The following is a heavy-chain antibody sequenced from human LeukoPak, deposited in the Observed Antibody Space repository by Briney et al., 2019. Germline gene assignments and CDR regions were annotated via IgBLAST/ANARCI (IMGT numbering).Heavy chain of an antibody. CDR1: GYTFTGYY. CDR3: ATFPLITMVRGLTRYFDP. J-gene: IGHJ5*02. V-gene: IGHV1-2*02. D-gene: IGHD3-10*01. Sequence: ASVKVSCRASGYTFTGYYMHWIRQAPGQGLEWMGWINPNSGRTNYAQKFQGRVTMTEDTFRDTAYMELSSLRSEDTAVYYCATFPLITMVRGLTRYFDPWGQGTLVTVSS. CDR2: INPNSGRT.